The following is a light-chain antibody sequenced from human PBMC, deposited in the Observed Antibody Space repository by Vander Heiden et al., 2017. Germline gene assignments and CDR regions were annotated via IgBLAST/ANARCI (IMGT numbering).Light chain of an antibody. CDR2: WAS. CDR1: QTILYSSNNKNY. J-gene: IGKJ4*01. CDR3: QQDDSTPIT. Sequence: DIVMTQFPDSLAVSLGERATINCKSSQTILYSSNNKNYLAWYQQKPGQPPKLLIYWASTRESGVPDRFSGSGSATDFTLTISSLQAEDVAVYYCQQDDSTPITFGGGTKVEIK. V-gene: IGKV4-1*01.